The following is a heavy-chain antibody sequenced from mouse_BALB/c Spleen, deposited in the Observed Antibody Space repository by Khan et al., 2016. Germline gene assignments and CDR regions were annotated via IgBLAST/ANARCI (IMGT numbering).Heavy chain of an antibody. V-gene: IGHV9-3*02. Sequence: QIQLVQSGPELKKPGETVKISCKATEYTFTNYGMNWVKQAPGKGLKWMGWINTNSGEPTYAAEFKGRFSFSWEASASTFFLQLNNVKNEDSATXFSARSGDYQWYAMDDWGQGTSVTVSS. CDR1: EYTFTNYG. CDR2: INTNSGEP. CDR3: ARSGDYQWYAMDD. D-gene: IGHD2-13*01. J-gene: IGHJ4*01.